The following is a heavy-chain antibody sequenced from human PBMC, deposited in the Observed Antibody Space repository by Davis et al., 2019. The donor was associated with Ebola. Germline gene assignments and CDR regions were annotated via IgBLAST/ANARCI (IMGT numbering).Heavy chain of an antibody. J-gene: IGHJ6*02. CDR2: IYHSGST. V-gene: IGHV4-4*02. Sequence: PSETLSLTCAVSGGSISSSNWWRWVRQPPGKGLEWIGEIYHSGSTNYNPSLKSRVTISVDKSKNQFSLKLSSVTAADTAVYYCARVVVVVPAARSNYGMDVWGQGTTVTVSS. CDR1: GGSISSSNW. CDR3: ARVVVVVPAARSNYGMDV. D-gene: IGHD2-2*01.